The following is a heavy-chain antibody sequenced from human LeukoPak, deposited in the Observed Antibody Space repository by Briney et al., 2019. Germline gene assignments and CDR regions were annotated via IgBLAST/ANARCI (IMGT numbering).Heavy chain of an antibody. CDR3: MRDYMGWFDP. CDR1: GFSLSNSQ. CDR2: ISLDGSTE. V-gene: IGHV3-30-3*01. D-gene: IGHD3-10*01. J-gene: IGHJ5*02. Sequence: GGSLRLSCVASGFSLSNSQMYWVRQAPGKGLERVSIISLDGSTEFYADSVKGRFTISRDTASNTMHLEMNNLRIEDTAVYYCMRDYMGWFDPWGQGSLVTVSS.